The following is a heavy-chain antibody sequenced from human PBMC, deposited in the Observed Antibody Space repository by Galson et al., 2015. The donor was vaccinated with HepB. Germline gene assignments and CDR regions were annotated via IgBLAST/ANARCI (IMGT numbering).Heavy chain of an antibody. Sequence: SVKVSCKASGYTFTGYDMHWVRQAPGQGLEWMGWINPNSGRTNYAQKFQGRVTMTSDTSTSTAYMELSRLRSDDTAVYYCARDGEVGANHDYGGEGTPVTVTP. CDR3: ARDGEVGANHDY. V-gene: IGHV1-2*02. CDR2: INPNSGRT. D-gene: IGHD1-26*01. CDR1: GYTFTGYD. J-gene: IGHJ4*02.